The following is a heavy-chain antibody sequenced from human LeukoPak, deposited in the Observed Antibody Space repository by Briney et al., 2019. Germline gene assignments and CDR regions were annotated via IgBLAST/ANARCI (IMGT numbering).Heavy chain of an antibody. CDR1: GFTFSSYS. Sequence: PGGSLRLSCAASGFTFSSYSMNWVRQAPGKGLEWVSSISSSSSYIYYADSVKGRFTISRDNAKNSLYLQMNSLRAEDTAVYYCARPLEGNYYYMDVWGQGTMVTVSS. CDR2: ISSSSSYI. CDR3: ARPLEGNYYYMDV. V-gene: IGHV3-21*01. J-gene: IGHJ6*03.